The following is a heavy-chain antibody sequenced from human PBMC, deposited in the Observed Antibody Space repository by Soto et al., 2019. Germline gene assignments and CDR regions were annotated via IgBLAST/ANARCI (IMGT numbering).Heavy chain of an antibody. J-gene: IGHJ4*02. D-gene: IGHD3-22*01. Sequence: ASVKVSCKPSGYTFTSYGISWVRQAPGQGLDWMGWISAYNGNTNHAQKPQGRVTMTTDTSTSTAYMELRSLRSDDTAVYYCARTSNYYDSSGYRPGGYFDYWGQGTLVTVSS. V-gene: IGHV1-18*01. CDR1: GYTFTSYG. CDR2: ISAYNGNT. CDR3: ARTSNYYDSSGYRPGGYFDY.